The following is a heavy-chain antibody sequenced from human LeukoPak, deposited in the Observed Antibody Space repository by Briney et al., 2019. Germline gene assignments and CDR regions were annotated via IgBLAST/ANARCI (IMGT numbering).Heavy chain of an antibody. D-gene: IGHD6-13*01. CDR2: ISYDGSNK. V-gene: IGHV3-30-3*01. J-gene: IGHJ1*01. CDR1: GFTFSSYA. Sequence: PGGSLRLSCAASGFTFSSYAMHWVRQAPGKGLEWVAVISYDGSNKYYADSVKGRFTISRDNSKNTLYLQMNSLRAEDTAVYYCAKGYDSSSWYALVGYFQHWGQGTLVTVSS. CDR3: AKGYDSSSWYALVGYFQH.